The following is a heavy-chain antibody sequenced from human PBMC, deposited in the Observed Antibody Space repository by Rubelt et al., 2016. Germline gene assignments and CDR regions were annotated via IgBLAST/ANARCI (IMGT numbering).Heavy chain of an antibody. Sequence: EVQLLESGGGLVQPGGSLRLSCAVSGFTFSTYWMSWVRQAPGKGLEWVSVISGSGGSTHYADSVKGRFTISRDNSNNTLYLQMNSLRAEDTAFYYCAHSSSWYYFDYWGQGTLVTVSS. V-gene: IGHV3-23*01. CDR3: AHSSSWYYFDY. D-gene: IGHD6-13*01. CDR1: GFTFSTYW. CDR2: ISGSGGST. J-gene: IGHJ4*02.